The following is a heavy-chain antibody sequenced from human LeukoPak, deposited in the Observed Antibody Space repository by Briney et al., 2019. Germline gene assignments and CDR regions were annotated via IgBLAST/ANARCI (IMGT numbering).Heavy chain of an antibody. CDR1: GGSISSSSYY. V-gene: IGHV4-39*01. Sequence: SETLSLTCTVSGGSISSSSYYWGWIRQPPGKGPEWIGSIYYSGSTYYNPSLKSRVTISVDTSKNQFSLKLSSVTAADTAVYYCARLRNKNYYDSSGYYYSDFDYWGQGTLVTVSS. CDR3: ARLRNKNYYDSSGYYYSDFDY. CDR2: IYYSGST. J-gene: IGHJ4*02. D-gene: IGHD3-22*01.